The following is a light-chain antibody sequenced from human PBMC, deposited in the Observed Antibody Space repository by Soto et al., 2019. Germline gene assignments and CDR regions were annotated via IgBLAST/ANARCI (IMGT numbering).Light chain of an antibody. CDR2: DSS. Sequence: DIELTKCPATLSASVGDNVTLTWRASQSSSTWLDWYQQKSGRAPKLLSDDSSSLERGGPSRASGRGAGTDFSLTIRSLQPDDFATYFCQQDESLSSTVGPGTRLEIK. CDR3: QQDESLSST. V-gene: IGKV1-5*01. CDR1: QSSSTW. J-gene: IGKJ5*01.